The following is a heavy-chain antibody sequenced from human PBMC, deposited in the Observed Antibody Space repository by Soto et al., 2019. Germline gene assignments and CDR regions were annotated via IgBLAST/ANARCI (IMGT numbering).Heavy chain of an antibody. Sequence: QVQLVESGGGVVQPGRSLRLSCAASGFPFSSYGMHWVRQVPGKGLEWAAVISDDGSKEWYADSVKGRFTISRDNSKNPLSLQMPSLRAEDTAVYYCAKDLSRRSHHDGAVSWGKGTLVNVSS. CDR3: AKDLSRRSHHDGAVS. CDR2: ISDDGSKE. V-gene: IGHV3-30*18. D-gene: IGHD1-26*01. J-gene: IGHJ5*02. CDR1: GFPFSSYG.